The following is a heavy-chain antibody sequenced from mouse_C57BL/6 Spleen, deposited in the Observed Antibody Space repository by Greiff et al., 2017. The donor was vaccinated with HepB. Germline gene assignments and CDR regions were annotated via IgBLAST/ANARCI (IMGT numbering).Heavy chain of an antibody. V-gene: IGHV7-3*01. CDR2: IRNKANGYTT. CDR1: GFTFTDYY. J-gene: IGHJ2*01. Sequence: EVKLMESGGGLVQPGGSLSLSCAASGFTFTDYYMSWVRQPPGKALEWLGFIRNKANGYTTEYSASVKGRFTISRDNSQSILYLQMNALGAEDSATYYCARSELGFDYWGQGTTLTVSS. CDR3: ARSELGFDY. D-gene: IGHD4-1*01.